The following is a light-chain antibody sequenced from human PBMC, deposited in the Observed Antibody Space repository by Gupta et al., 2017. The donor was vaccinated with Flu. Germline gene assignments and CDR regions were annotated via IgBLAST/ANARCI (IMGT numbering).Light chain of an antibody. Sequence: YVLTQPPPESAPPGQTARLTCGGDNLGGKSVHWYQQKAGQAPVLVVYDDNDRPSRIPERLSGSNSGKTANLTITRVEAGDEADYYCQVWDSSSDHPGVFGGGTKLTVL. V-gene: IGLV3-21*02. CDR3: QVWDSSSDHPGV. J-gene: IGLJ2*01. CDR2: DDN. CDR1: NLGGKS.